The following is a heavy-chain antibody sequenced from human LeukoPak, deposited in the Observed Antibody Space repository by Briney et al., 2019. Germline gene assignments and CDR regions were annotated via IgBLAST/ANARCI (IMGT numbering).Heavy chain of an antibody. CDR3: ARIKTYGDYKFDY. V-gene: IGHV1-2*02. D-gene: IGHD4-17*01. CDR2: INPNSGGT. Sequence: ASVKVSCKASGYTFTGYYMHWVRQAPGQGLEWRGWINPNSGGTDYAQKFQGRVTMTRDTSISTAYMELSSLRSDDTAVYYCARIKTYGDYKFDYWGQGTLVTVSS. J-gene: IGHJ4*02. CDR1: GYTFTGYY.